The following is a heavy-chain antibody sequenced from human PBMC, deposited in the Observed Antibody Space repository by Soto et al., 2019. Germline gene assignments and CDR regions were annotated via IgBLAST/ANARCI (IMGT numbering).Heavy chain of an antibody. CDR1: GFTFSDYY. J-gene: IGHJ5*02. Sequence: GGSLRLSCAASGFTFSDYYMSWIRQAPGKGLEWVSYISSSSSYTNYADSVKGRFTISRDNAKNSLYLQMNSLRAEDTAVYYCASLMGFSDSGSYYDGYWFDPWGHGTLVTVSS. CDR2: ISSSSSYT. CDR3: ASLMGFSDSGSYYDGYWFDP. V-gene: IGHV3-11*03. D-gene: IGHD3-10*01.